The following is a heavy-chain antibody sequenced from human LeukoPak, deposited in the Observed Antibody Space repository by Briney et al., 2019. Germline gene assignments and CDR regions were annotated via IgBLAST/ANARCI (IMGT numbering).Heavy chain of an antibody. Sequence: ASVKVSCKTSGYSFTDYYIHWVRQAPGQGLEWMAWINTKTGRTSSARKFQGRVTMTRHPSITTVYMDMAWLTSDDTAIYFCARADFIDAGPYLIGPWGQGTLVTVSS. V-gene: IGHV1-2*02. CDR1: GYSFTDYY. J-gene: IGHJ5*02. D-gene: IGHD3-3*01. CDR3: ARADFIDAGPYLIGP. CDR2: INTKTGRT.